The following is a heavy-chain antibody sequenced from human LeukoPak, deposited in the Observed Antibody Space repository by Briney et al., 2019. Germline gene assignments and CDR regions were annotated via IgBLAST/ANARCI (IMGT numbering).Heavy chain of an antibody. CDR1: GGSMSSYY. V-gene: IGHV4-59*08. Sequence: PSETLSLTCTVSGGSMSSYYWSWIRQPPGKGLEWIGYIYYNGKTNYSPSLSSRVTISVDTSRNQFSLRLNSVTAADTAVYYCARGGWSVDYWGQGTLVTVSS. CDR3: ARGGWSVDY. D-gene: IGHD6-19*01. J-gene: IGHJ4*02. CDR2: IYYNGKT.